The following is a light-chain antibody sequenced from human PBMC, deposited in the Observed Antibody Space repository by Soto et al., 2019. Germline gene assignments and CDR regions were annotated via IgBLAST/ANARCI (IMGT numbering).Light chain of an antibody. CDR2: AAS. J-gene: IGKJ3*01. V-gene: IGKV1-39*01. CDR1: QTISSY. CDR3: QQTYNMPPT. Sequence: DIQMTQSPSSLSASVGDRVTITCRASQTISSYLNWYQQKPGKAPKLLIYAASSLQSGVPSRFSGSGSGTDFTLTISSLQPEDFATYFCQQTYNMPPTFGPGTKVEIK.